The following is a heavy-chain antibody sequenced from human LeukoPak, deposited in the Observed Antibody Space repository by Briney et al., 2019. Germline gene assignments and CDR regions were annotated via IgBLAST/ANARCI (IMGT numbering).Heavy chain of an antibody. J-gene: IGHJ6*02. CDR3: ARGRATVTTLSGVDV. CDR1: GYTFIGYY. CDR2: INPNTGGT. D-gene: IGHD4-17*01. Sequence: ASVKVSCKASGYTFIGYYMHWVRQAPGQGLEWMGWINPNTGGTNYAQKFQGWVTMTRDTSISTAYMELSRLRSDGTAVYYCARGRATVTTLSGVDVWGQGTTVTVSS. V-gene: IGHV1-2*04.